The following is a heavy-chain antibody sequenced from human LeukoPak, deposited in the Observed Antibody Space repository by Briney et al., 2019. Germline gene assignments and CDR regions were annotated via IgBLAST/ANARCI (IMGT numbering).Heavy chain of an antibody. D-gene: IGHD6-13*01. CDR3: ARVAASGTALDAFDS. Sequence: SETLSLTCAVSGYSISSGHYWGRIRQPPGKGLEWIGSIYQSGSTYFNPSLKSRVTISVDTSKNQFSLTLSSVTAADTAVYFCARVAASGTALDAFDSWGQGTIVTVSS. V-gene: IGHV4-38-2*01. J-gene: IGHJ3*02. CDR1: GYSISSGHY. CDR2: IYQSGST.